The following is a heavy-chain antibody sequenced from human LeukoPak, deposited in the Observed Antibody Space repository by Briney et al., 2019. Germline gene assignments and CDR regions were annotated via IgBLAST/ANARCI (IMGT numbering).Heavy chain of an antibody. J-gene: IGHJ4*02. V-gene: IGHV3-53*01. CDR3: ARGQYYYDSSGYFDY. CDR2: IYSGGST. D-gene: IGHD3-22*01. CDR1: GFTVSSNY. Sequence: GGSLRLSCAASGFTVSSNYRSWVRQAPGKGLEWVSVIYSGGSTYYADSVKGRFTISRDNSKNTLYLQMNSLRAEDTAVYYCARGQYYYDSSGYFDYWGQGTLVTVSS.